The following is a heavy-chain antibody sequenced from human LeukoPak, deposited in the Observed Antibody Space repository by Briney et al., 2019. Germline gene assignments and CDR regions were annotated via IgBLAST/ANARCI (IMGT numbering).Heavy chain of an antibody. CDR1: GFTFSSYW. Sequence: PGGSLRLSYAASGFTFSSYWMSWVRQAPGKGLEWVANIKQDGSEKYYVDSVKGRFTISRDNAKNSLYLQMNSLRAEDTAVHYCPRESQNIVVVTATHYYFDYWGQGTLVTVSS. J-gene: IGHJ4*02. CDR2: IKQDGSEK. V-gene: IGHV3-7*03. CDR3: PRESQNIVVVTATHYYFDY. D-gene: IGHD2-21*02.